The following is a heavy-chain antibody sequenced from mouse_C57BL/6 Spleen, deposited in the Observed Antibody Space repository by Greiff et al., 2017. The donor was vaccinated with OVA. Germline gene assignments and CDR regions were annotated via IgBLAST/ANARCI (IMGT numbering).Heavy chain of an antibody. Sequence: VQLQQPGPELVKPGASVKISCKASGYTFTDYYMNWVKQSHGKSLEWIGDINPNNGGTSYNQKFKGKATLTVDMSPGTAYMELRSQTSKDSAVYYGARRHYYGSSYVAMDYWGQGTSVTFSS. D-gene: IGHD1-1*01. CDR3: ARRHYYGSSYVAMDY. CDR2: INPNNGGT. CDR1: GYTFTDYY. J-gene: IGHJ4*01. V-gene: IGHV1-26*01.